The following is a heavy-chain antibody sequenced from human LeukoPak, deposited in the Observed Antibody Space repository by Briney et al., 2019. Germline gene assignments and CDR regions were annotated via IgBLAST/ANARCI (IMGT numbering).Heavy chain of an antibody. Sequence: QPGGSLRLSCAASGFTFSSYSMNWVRQAPGKGLEWVSYISSSSRTIYYVDSVKGRFTISRDNAKNSLYLQMNSLRDEDTAVYYCARDPYSYGNGYYFDCWGQGTLVTVSS. D-gene: IGHD5-18*01. J-gene: IGHJ4*02. CDR3: ARDPYSYGNGYYFDC. CDR1: GFTFSSYS. CDR2: ISSSSRTI. V-gene: IGHV3-48*02.